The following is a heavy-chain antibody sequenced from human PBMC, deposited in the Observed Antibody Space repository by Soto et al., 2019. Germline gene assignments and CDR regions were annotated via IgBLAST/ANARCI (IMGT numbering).Heavy chain of an antibody. CDR2: ISGSGGST. Sequence: GGSLRLSCAASGFTFSSYAMSWVRQAPGKGLEWVSAISGSGGSTYYADSVKGPSTIYRDNSKNTLYLQMNSLRAEDTAVYYCANFAEFLSSFDYWGQGTLVTVSS. D-gene: IGHD3-10*01. CDR1: GFTFSSYA. V-gene: IGHV3-23*01. CDR3: ANFAEFLSSFDY. J-gene: IGHJ4*02.